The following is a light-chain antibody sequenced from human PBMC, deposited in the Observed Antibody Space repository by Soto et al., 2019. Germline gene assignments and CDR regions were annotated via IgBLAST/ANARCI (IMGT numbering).Light chain of an antibody. CDR1: QSISSNY. CDR2: GAS. V-gene: IGKV3-20*01. J-gene: IGKJ2*01. CDR3: QQYGTSPYT. Sequence: EIVLTQSPGTLSLSPGERATLSCRASQSISSNYLAWYQQMPGQAPRLLIYGASSRATGIPDRFSGSGSGADFTLTISRLEPEDFAVYYCQQYGTSPYTFGQGTKVEIK.